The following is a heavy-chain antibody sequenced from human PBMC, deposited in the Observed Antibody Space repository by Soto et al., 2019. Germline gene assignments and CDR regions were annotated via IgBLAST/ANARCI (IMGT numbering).Heavy chain of an antibody. CDR3: ARRGYGMDV. CDR2: ISYDGNNK. J-gene: IGHJ6*02. Sequence: QVQLVESGGCVVQPGRSLRLSCAASGFTFSSYAMHWVRQAPGKGLEWVVVISYDGNNKYYADSVKGRFTISRDNSKNTLYLQMNSLRTEDTAVYYCARRGYGMDVWGQGTTVTVSS. V-gene: IGHV3-30-3*01. CDR1: GFTFSSYA.